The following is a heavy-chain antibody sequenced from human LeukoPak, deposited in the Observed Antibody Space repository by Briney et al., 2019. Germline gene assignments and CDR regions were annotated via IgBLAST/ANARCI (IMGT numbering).Heavy chain of an antibody. V-gene: IGHV3-7*01. CDR2: IKHDGREKQDGSEK. CDR1: GFTFSQYW. J-gene: IGHJ6*03. CDR3: ARSGRGVDSFYFYMDV. Sequence: GGSLRLSCAASGFTFSQYWMSWVRQAPGKGLEWVANIKHDGREKQDGSEKNYVDSVKGRFTISRDNAKNSLYLQMNGLRAEDTAVYYCARSGRGVDSFYFYMDVWGKGTTVTVSS. D-gene: IGHD3-10*01.